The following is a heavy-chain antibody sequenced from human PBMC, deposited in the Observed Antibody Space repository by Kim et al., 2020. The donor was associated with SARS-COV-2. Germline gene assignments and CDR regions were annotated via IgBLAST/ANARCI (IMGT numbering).Heavy chain of an antibody. V-gene: IGHV1-3*01. CDR3: ARSMITSRGFDP. J-gene: IGHJ5*02. Sequence: KYSQKFQGRVTITRDTSASTAYMELSSLRSEDTAVYYCARSMITSRGFDPWGQGTLVTVSS. D-gene: IGHD3-16*01.